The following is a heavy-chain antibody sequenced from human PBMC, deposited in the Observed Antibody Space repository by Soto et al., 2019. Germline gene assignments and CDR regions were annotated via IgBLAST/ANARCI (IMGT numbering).Heavy chain of an antibody. V-gene: IGHV3-53*01. D-gene: IGHD1-1*01. CDR2: VCTGGAT. J-gene: IGHJ4*02. Sequence: PVGSLRLSCVGSGFDVTTNCMRWVRQAPGKGLECVSIVCTGGATHYADSVKGRFTISRDSSKNTVHLQMNNVRAEDTAVYYCVRDKRTISGIFPGYWGQGTQVTVSS. CDR3: VRDKRTISGIFPGY. CDR1: GFDVTTNC.